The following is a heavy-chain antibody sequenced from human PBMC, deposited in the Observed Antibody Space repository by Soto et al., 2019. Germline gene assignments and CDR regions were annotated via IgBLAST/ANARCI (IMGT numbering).Heavy chain of an antibody. Sequence: ASVKVSCKASGYIFTSYGISWVRQAPGQGLEWMGWISAYNGNTNYAQKLQGRVTMTTDTSTSTAYMELRSLRSDDTAVYYCARETDPNYDILTVSKWYYYYVMDVWGKGTTSTLSS. J-gene: IGHJ6*04. CDR1: GYIFTSYG. V-gene: IGHV1-18*01. D-gene: IGHD3-9*01. CDR3: ARETDPNYDILTVSKWYYYYVMDV. CDR2: ISAYNGNT.